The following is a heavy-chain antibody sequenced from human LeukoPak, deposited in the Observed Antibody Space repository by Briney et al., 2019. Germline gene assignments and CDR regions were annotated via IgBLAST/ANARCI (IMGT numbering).Heavy chain of an antibody. D-gene: IGHD6-13*01. CDR3: AKGGGRQLVRNWFDP. Sequence: GGSLRLSCAASGFTFSSYWMSWVRQAPGKGLEWVANIKQDGSEKYYVDSVKGRFTISRDNAKNSLYLQMNSLRAEDTAVYYCAKGGGRQLVRNWFDPWGQGTLVTVSS. V-gene: IGHV3-7*03. CDR1: GFTFSSYW. CDR2: IKQDGSEK. J-gene: IGHJ5*02.